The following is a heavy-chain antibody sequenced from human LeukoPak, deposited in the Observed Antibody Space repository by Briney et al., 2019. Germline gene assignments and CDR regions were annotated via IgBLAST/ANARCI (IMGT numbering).Heavy chain of an antibody. V-gene: IGHV3-30*04. CDR1: GFTFSSYA. D-gene: IGHD3-3*01. Sequence: PGGSLRLSCAASGFTFSSYAMHWVRQAPGKGLEWVAVISYDGSNKYYADSVKGRFTISRDNSKNTLYLQMNSLRAEDTAVYYCAKDSQIFGEYYYMGVWGKGTTVTVSS. J-gene: IGHJ6*03. CDR3: AKDSQIFGEYYYMGV. CDR2: ISYDGSNK.